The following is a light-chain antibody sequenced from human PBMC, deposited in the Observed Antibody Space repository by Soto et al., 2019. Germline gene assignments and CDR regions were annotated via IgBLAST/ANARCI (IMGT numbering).Light chain of an antibody. CDR2: DAS. Sequence: EIVLTQSPATLSLSPGERATLSCRASLNITRFLAGYQRTPCQAPRLLLYDASNRASGIPARLAVSVSGRDFTLTISSLVPEDSAIYYCQQRSNWPPLTFGGGTKVEIK. CDR1: LNITRF. CDR3: QQRSNWPPLT. J-gene: IGKJ4*01. V-gene: IGKV3-11*02.